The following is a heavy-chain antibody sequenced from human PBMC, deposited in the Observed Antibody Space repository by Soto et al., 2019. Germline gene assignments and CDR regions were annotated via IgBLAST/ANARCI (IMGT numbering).Heavy chain of an antibody. CDR3: ARHEAYSSWSNFDY. Sequence: PSETLCLTCTVSGGSISSYYWSWIRQPPGKGLEWIGYIYYSGSTNYNPSLKSRVTISVDTSKNQFSLKLSSVTAADTAVYYCARHEAYSSWSNFDYWGQGTLVTVS. CDR2: IYYSGST. D-gene: IGHD6-6*01. CDR1: GGSISSYY. J-gene: IGHJ4*02. V-gene: IGHV4-59*08.